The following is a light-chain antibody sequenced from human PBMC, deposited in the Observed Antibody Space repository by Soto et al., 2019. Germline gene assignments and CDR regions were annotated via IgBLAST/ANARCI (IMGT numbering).Light chain of an antibody. CDR2: EAL. J-gene: IGKJ4*01. CDR3: QQYGSSPLT. Sequence: ELVLTQSPGTLSLSPGARAPLSCRASRSISTYLAWYQQKPGQAPRLLIYEALNRATGIPARFSGSGSGTDFTLTISSLEPEDFAVYYCQQYGSSPLTFGGGTKVDIK. CDR1: RSISTY. V-gene: IGKV3-20*01.